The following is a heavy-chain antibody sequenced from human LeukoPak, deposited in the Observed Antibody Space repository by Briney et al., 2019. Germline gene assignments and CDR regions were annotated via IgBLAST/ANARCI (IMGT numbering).Heavy chain of an antibody. CDR3: ARGRRDGYNFYWYFDL. Sequence: SETLSLTCTVSGGSISSGTYYWSWIRQPAGKGLEWIGRINTSGSTNYNPSLKNRVTISVETSKNQFSLNLTSVTAADTALYYCARGRRDGYNFYWYFDLWGRGTLVTVSS. V-gene: IGHV4-61*02. J-gene: IGHJ2*01. CDR1: GGSISSGTYY. CDR2: INTSGST. D-gene: IGHD5-24*01.